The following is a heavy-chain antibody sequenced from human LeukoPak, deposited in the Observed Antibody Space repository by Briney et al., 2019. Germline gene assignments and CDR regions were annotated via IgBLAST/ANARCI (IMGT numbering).Heavy chain of an antibody. CDR1: GGSFSGYY. J-gene: IGHJ6*02. V-gene: IGHV4-34*01. D-gene: IGHD6-13*01. CDR2: ISHSGST. Sequence: SETLSLTCAVSGGSFSGYYWSWIRQPPGKGLEWIGEISHSGSTYYNPSLKSRVTISVDTSKNQFSLKLSSVTAAETAVYYCARGSIAAAPSTYYGMDVWGQGTTVTVSS. CDR3: ARGSIAAAPSTYYGMDV.